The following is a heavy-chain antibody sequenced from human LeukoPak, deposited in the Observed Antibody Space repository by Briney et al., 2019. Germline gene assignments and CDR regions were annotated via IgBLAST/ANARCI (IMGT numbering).Heavy chain of an antibody. CDR3: AREERYCSSTSCYMIAFDI. CDR1: GGSISSGDYY. J-gene: IGHJ3*02. CDR2: IYYSGST. Sequence: SETLSLTCTVSGGSISSGDYYWSWIRQPPGKGLEWIGYIYYSGSTYYNPSLKSRVTISVDTSKNQFSLKLSSVTAADTAVYYCAREERYCSSTSCYMIAFDIWGQGTVVTVSS. D-gene: IGHD2-2*02. V-gene: IGHV4-30-4*08.